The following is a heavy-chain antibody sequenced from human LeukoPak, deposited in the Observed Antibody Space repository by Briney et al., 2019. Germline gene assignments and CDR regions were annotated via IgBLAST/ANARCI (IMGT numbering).Heavy chain of an antibody. CDR2: ISSKAYGGTT. D-gene: IGHD6-19*01. Sequence: GGSLRLSCAASGFTFGDYAMSWVRQAPGKELEWVGFISSKAYGGTTEYAASVKGRFTISRDDSKSIAYLQMNSLKTEDTAVYYCTREGSRGWYSVGDDYWGQGTLVTVSS. V-gene: IGHV3-49*04. CDR1: GFTFGDYA. CDR3: TREGSRGWYSVGDDY. J-gene: IGHJ4*02.